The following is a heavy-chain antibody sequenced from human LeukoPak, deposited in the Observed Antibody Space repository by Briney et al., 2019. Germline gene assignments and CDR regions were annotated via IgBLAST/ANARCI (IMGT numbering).Heavy chain of an antibody. D-gene: IGHD3-3*01. Sequence: SETLSLTCTVSGDSISSSSYYWGWIRPPPGKGLEWIGSIYYSVTTYYNPSLKSRVTISVDTSKNQFSLKLSSVTAADTAVYYCARGLRSRIWSGFDPWGQGTLVTVSS. CDR3: ARGLRSRIWSGFDP. CDR1: GDSISSSSYY. CDR2: IYYSVTT. J-gene: IGHJ5*02. V-gene: IGHV4-39*07.